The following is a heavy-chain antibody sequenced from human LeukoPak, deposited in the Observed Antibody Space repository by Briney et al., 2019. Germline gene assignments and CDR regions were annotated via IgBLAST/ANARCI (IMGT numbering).Heavy chain of an antibody. CDR3: AKDSHPLSSSSWFFES. D-gene: IGHD6-13*01. CDR2: LSATGDIT. V-gene: IGHV3-23*01. CDR1: GFIFKNYV. J-gene: IGHJ4*02. Sequence: GGSLRLSCAGSGFIFKNYVMTWVRQVPGKGLDWVSSLSATGDITYYADSVKGRFTVSRDNSNGTVFLQMNSLRAEDTAVYYCAKDSHPLSSSSWFFESWGQGTLVTVSS.